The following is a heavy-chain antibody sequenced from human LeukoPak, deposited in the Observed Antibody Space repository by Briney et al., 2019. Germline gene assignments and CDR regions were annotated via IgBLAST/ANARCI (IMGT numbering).Heavy chain of an antibody. CDR3: ARGEPVGYGPFDY. J-gene: IGHJ4*02. V-gene: IGHV1-69*02. D-gene: IGHD5-18*01. CDR1: GGTFSSYT. Sequence: SVKVSCKASGGTFSSYTISWVRRAPGQGLEWMGRIIPILGIANYAQKFQGRVTITADKSTSTAYMELSSLRSEDTAVYYCARGEPVGYGPFDYWGQGTLVTVSS. CDR2: IIPILGIA.